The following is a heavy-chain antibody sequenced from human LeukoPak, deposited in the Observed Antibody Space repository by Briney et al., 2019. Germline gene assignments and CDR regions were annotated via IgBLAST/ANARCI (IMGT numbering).Heavy chain of an antibody. J-gene: IGHJ1*01. CDR3: ASVLLRSSSPAEYFQH. D-gene: IGHD6-6*01. V-gene: IGHV1-69*04. CDR1: GGTFSNYA. Sequence: ASVKVSCKASGGTFSNYAISWVRQAPGQGLEWMGRIIPILGIANYAQKFQGRVTITADKSTSTAYMELSSLRSEDTAVYYCASVLLRSSSPAEYFQHWGQGTLVTVSS. CDR2: IIPILGIA.